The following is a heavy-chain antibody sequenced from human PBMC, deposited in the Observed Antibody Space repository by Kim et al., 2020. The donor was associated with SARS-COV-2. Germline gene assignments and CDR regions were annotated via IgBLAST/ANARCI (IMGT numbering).Heavy chain of an antibody. CDR2: IIPILGIA. V-gene: IGHV1-69*04. D-gene: IGHD3-10*01. J-gene: IGHJ4*02. CDR1: GGTFSSYA. Sequence: SVKVSCKASGGTFSSYAISWVRQAPGQGLEWMGRIIPILGIANYAQKFQGRVTITADKSTSTAYMELSSLRSEDTAVYYCARDAYYYGSGNDWGQGTLVTVSS. CDR3: ARDAYYYGSGND.